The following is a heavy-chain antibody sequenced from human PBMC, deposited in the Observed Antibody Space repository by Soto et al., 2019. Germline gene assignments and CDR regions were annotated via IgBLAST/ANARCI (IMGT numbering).Heavy chain of an antibody. D-gene: IGHD1-1*01. J-gene: IGHJ6*02. Sequence: QVQLVQSGADVKKPGASVKVSCKASGYTFIAYEMHGVRQAPGQGLEWMGWMNPNSGATRNAQKFQGRVTMTRDKSITTAYMELSRLTSDDTAVYYCVSSYRAGGLVPTAPWGQGTTIIVSS. CDR3: VSSYRAGGLVPTAP. V-gene: IGHV1-2*02. CDR1: GYTFIAYE. CDR2: MNPNSGAT.